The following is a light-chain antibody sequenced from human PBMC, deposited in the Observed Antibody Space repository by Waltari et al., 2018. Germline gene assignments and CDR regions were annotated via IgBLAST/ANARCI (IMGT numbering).Light chain of an antibody. CDR3: QQRTDWLS. CDR1: QSISTY. CDR2: DAS. J-gene: IGKJ4*01. V-gene: IGKV3-11*01. Sequence: EIVLTQSPATLSLSPGERATLSCRASQSISTYLAWYQQKPGQPPRLLIYDASNGATGIPARFSGRGSGTDFTLTISSLEPEDFAIYYCQQRTDWLSFGGGTKVEIK.